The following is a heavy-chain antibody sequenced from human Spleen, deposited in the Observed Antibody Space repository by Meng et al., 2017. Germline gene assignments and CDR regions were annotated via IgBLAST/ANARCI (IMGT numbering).Heavy chain of an antibody. CDR2: IIPIFGTA. V-gene: IGHV1-69*05. J-gene: IGHJ6*02. CDR1: GGTFSSYA. D-gene: IGHD2-21*02. CDR3: ARHIVVVTAPYYYGMDV. Sequence: SVKVSCKASGGTFSSYAISWVRQAPGQGLEWMGGIIPIFGTANYAQKFQGRVTITTDESTSTAYMELSRLRSEDTAVYYCARHIVVVTAPYYYGMDVWGQGTTVTVSS.